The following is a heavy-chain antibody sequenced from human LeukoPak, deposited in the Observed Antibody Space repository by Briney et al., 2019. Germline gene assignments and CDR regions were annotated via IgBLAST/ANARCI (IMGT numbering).Heavy chain of an antibody. CDR1: GFTVSSNY. J-gene: IGHJ2*01. D-gene: IGHD3-22*01. CDR2: TYSGGST. Sequence: GGSLRLSCAASGFTVSSNYMSWVRQAPGKGLEWVSVTYSGGSTYYADSVKGRFTISRDNSKNTLYLQMNSLRAEDTAVYYCARDSRYDSSGYYYWYFDLWGRGTLVTVSS. CDR3: ARDSRYDSSGYYYWYFDL. V-gene: IGHV3-66*02.